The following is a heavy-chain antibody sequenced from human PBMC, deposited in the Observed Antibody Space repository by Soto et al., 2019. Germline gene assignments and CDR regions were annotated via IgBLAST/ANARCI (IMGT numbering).Heavy chain of an antibody. V-gene: IGHV3-30*18. J-gene: IGHJ6*02. CDR3: AKDHGMDV. Sequence: PGWSLRLSCAASGFTFSNAWMVWVRQAPGKGLEWVAVISYDGSNKHYADSVKGRFTISRDNSKNTLYLQMNSLRAEDTAVYYCAKDHGMDVWGHGDTVTVS. CDR2: ISYDGSNK. CDR1: GFTFSNAW.